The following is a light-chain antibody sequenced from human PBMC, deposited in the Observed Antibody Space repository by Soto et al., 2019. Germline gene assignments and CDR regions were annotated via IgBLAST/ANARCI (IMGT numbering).Light chain of an antibody. CDR2: DVD. CDR1: SSYVGGYNY. J-gene: IGLJ2*01. V-gene: IGLV2-11*01. Sequence: QSVLTQPRSVSGSPGQSVTISCIGTSSYVGGYNYVSWYQQHPGKAPKLMIYDVDKRPSGVPDRFSGSKSGNTASLTISGLQAEDEADYYCCSYADTYVELGGGTKLTVL. CDR3: CSYADTYVE.